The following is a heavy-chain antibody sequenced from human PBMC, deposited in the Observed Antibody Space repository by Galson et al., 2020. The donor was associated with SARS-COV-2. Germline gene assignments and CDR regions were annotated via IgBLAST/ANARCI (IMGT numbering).Heavy chain of an antibody. J-gene: IGHJ3*02. CDR2: IYSGGST. D-gene: IGHD4-17*01. V-gene: IGHV3-66*02. CDR1: GFTVSSNY. CDR3: ARDLDYGGIDI. Sequence: GESLKISCAASGFTVSSNYMSWVRQAPGKGLEWVSVIYSGGSTYYADSVKGRFTISRDNSKNTLYLQMNSLRAEDTAVYYCARDLDYGGIDIWGQGTMVTVSS.